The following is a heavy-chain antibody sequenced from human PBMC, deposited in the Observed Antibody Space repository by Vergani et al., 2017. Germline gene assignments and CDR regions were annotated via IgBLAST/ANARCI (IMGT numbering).Heavy chain of an antibody. V-gene: IGHV3-66*01. CDR2: IYSGGST. D-gene: IGHD6-6*01. CDR1: GFTVSSNY. J-gene: IGHJ6*02. Sequence: EVQLVESGGGLVQPGGSLRLSCAASGFTVSSNYMSWVRQAPGKGLEWVSVIYSGGSTYYADSVKGRFTISRDNSKNTLYLQMNSLRAEDTAVYYCAREGGIAARSYYYYYGMDVWAKGPRSPSP. CDR3: AREGGIAARSYYYYYGMDV.